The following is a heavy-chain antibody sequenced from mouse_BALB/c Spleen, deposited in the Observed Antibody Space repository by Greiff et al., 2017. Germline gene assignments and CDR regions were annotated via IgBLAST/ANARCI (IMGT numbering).Heavy chain of an antibody. CDR3: ARVWSPYAMDY. J-gene: IGHJ4*01. CDR1: GFTFSSYA. Sequence: EGKLMESGGGLVKPGGSLKLSCAASGFTFSSYAMSWVRQTPEKRLEWVASISSGGSTYYPDSVKGRFTISRDNARNILYLQMSSLRSEDTAMYYCARVWSPYAMDYWGQGTSVTVSS. CDR2: ISSGGST. D-gene: IGHD1-1*02. V-gene: IGHV5-6-5*01.